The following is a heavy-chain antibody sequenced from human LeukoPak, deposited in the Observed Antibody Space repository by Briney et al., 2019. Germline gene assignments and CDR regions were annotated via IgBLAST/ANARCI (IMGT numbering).Heavy chain of an antibody. Sequence: GGSLRLSCAASGFTFDDYAMHWVRHAPGKGLEWVSGISWNSGSIGYAGSVKGRFTISRDNAKNSLYLQMNSLRAEDTALYYCAKDWSAYSSSWYHFDYWGQGTLGTVSA. CDR1: GFTFDDYA. J-gene: IGHJ4*02. CDR3: AKDWSAYSSSWYHFDY. D-gene: IGHD6-13*01. CDR2: ISWNSGSI. V-gene: IGHV3-9*01.